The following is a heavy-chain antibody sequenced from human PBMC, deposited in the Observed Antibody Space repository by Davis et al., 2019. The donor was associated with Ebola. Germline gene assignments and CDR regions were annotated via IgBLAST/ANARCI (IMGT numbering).Heavy chain of an antibody. Sequence: AASVKVSCKASGYAFTTSGISWVRQAPGQALEWMGWISTYNGNTYYAQKFQGRVTMTTDTSTNTAYMELRSLRSDDTAVYYCARDPGGMSVARFDYWGQGTLVTVSS. CDR1: GYAFTTSG. CDR3: ARDPGGMSVARFDY. V-gene: IGHV1-18*01. CDR2: ISTYNGNT. J-gene: IGHJ4*02. D-gene: IGHD3-16*01.